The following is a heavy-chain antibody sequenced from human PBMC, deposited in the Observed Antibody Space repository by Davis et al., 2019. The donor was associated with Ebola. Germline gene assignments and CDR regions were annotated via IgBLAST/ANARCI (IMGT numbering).Heavy chain of an antibody. CDR3: AKDSVRDHFDY. CDR2: ISYDGSNK. J-gene: IGHJ4*02. V-gene: IGHV3-30*04. Sequence: GGSLRLSCAASGFTFSSYAMHWVRQAPGKGLEWVAVISYDGSNKYYADSVKGRFTISRDNSKNTLYLQMNSLRAEDTAVYYCAKDSVRDHFDYWGQGTLVTVSS. CDR1: GFTFSSYA. D-gene: IGHD2/OR15-2a*01.